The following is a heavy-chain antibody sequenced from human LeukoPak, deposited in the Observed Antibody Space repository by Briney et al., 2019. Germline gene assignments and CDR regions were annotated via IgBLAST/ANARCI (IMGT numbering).Heavy chain of an antibody. Sequence: PGGSLRLSCAASGFTFSSYAMSWVRQAPGKGLEWVSAISGSGGSTYYADSVKGRFTISRDNAKNSLYLQMNSLRAEDTAVYYCARDQIWDTAKPYLFDYWGQGTLVTVSS. CDR1: GFTFSSYA. V-gene: IGHV3-23*01. D-gene: IGHD5-18*01. J-gene: IGHJ4*02. CDR2: ISGSGGST. CDR3: ARDQIWDTAKPYLFDY.